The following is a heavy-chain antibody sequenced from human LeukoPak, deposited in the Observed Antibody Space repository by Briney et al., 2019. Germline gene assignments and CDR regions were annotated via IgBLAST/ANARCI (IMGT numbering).Heavy chain of an antibody. J-gene: IGHJ5*02. Sequence: PSETLSLTCTVSGGSISSYYWSWIRQPAGKGLEWIGRIYTSGSTNYNPSLKSRVTMSVDTSKNQSSLKLSSVTAADTAVYYCARVAKGCTNGVCYTEWFDPWGQGTLVTVSS. V-gene: IGHV4-4*07. D-gene: IGHD2-8*01. CDR2: IYTSGST. CDR1: GGSISSYY. CDR3: ARVAKGCTNGVCYTEWFDP.